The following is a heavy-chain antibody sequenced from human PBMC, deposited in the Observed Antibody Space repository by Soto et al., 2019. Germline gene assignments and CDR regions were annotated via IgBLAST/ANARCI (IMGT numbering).Heavy chain of an antibody. V-gene: IGHV1-18*01. CDR2: INGYNGNT. D-gene: IGHD3-16*01. CDR1: GNTFSRSG. Sequence: VQLVQSGAEVKKPGASEKVSCKASGNTFSRSGISWVRQAPGQGLEWMGWINGYNGNTNYTQKMQGRITMTTDTPTSTAYMELRSLRSDDTAVYYCARMGDVPYYYYGMDVWGQGTTVIVSS. J-gene: IGHJ6*02. CDR3: ARMGDVPYYYYGMDV.